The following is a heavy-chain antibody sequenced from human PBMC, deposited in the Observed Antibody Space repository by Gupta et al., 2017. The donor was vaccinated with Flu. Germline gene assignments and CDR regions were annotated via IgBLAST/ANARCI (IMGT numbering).Heavy chain of an antibody. CDR1: GFTFSTYS. CDR3: AKRRDVARGYFRPDCDY. D-gene: IGHD3-22*01. CDR2: ISSSSNYR. Sequence: EVQLVESGGGLVKPGGSLRLSWAASGFTFSTYSMNWVRQAPGEGPEWVSSISSSSNYRDDADSVKGRFTIYRDEVKNSLYLHMNSLRAEETAVYFWAKRRDVARGYFRPDCDYWGQGTLGTVSS. J-gene: IGHJ4*02. V-gene: IGHV3-21*01.